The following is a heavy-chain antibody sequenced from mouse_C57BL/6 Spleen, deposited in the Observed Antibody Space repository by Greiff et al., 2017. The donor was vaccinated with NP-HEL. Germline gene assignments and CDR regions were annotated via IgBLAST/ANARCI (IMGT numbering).Heavy chain of an antibody. Sequence: EVKLVESGEGLVKPGGSLKLSCAASGFTFSSYAMSWVRQTPEKRLEWVAYISSGGDYIYYADTVKGRFTISRDNARNTLYLQMSSLKSEDTAMYYCTRGLLRSYYFDYWGQGTTLTVSS. CDR3: TRGLLRSYYFDY. CDR2: ISSGGDYI. CDR1: GFTFSSYA. V-gene: IGHV5-9-1*02. D-gene: IGHD1-1*01. J-gene: IGHJ2*01.